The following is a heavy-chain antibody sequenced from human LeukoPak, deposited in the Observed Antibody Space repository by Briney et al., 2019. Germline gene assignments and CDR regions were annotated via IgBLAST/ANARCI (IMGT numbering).Heavy chain of an antibody. D-gene: IGHD3-9*01. CDR3: ARSVLTAYLINDY. V-gene: IGHV1-2*02. CDR1: GYTFTGYY. J-gene: IGHJ4*02. CDR2: INTSSGGT. Sequence: ASVKVSCTASGYTFTGYYMHWVRQAPGQGLEWMGWINTSSGGTNYAQKFQGRVTMTRDTSISTAYMDLYRLTSDDTAVYYCARSVLTAYLINDYWGQGTLVTVSS.